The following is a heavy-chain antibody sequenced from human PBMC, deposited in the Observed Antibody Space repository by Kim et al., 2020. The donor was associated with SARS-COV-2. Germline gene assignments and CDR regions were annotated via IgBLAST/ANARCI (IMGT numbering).Heavy chain of an antibody. CDR3: TTQLFSVAENY. Sequence: GGSLRLSSAASGFSFSSYKMNWVRQAPGKGLEWVSVISSNSASIYYADSVKGRFTISRDNTKNSLYLQMNSLRVEDTAVYYCTTQLFSVAENYWGQGTLLTVSS. CDR2: ISSNSASI. V-gene: IGHV3-21*01. J-gene: IGHJ4*02. D-gene: IGHD6-19*01. CDR1: GFSFSSYK.